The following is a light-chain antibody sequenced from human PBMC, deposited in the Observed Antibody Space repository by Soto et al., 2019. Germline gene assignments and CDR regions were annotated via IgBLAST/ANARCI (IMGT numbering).Light chain of an antibody. V-gene: IGLV8-61*01. CDR3: VLYMGTGIWV. Sequence: QIVVTQEPSFSVSPGGTVTLTCCLSSCSVSTSYHPSWYQQTPGQAPRTLIYRTNTRSSGVPDRFSGSILGNKAALTITGAQADDECDYYCVLYMGTGIWVFAGGPQLTVL. J-gene: IGLJ3*02. CDR1: SCSVSTSYH. CDR2: RTN.